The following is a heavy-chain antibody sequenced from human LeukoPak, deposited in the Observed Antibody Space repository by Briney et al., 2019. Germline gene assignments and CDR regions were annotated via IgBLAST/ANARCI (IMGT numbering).Heavy chain of an antibody. CDR1: GFTLSSYA. V-gene: IGHV3-23*01. CDR3: ANPPRYYYYYMDV. J-gene: IGHJ6*03. CDR2: ISGSGGNT. Sequence: GGSLRLSCAASGFTLSSYAMSWVRQAPGKGLEWVSAISGSGGNTYYADSVKGRFTISRDNSKNTLYLQMNSLRAEDTAVYYCANPPRYYYYYMDVWGKGTTVTVSS.